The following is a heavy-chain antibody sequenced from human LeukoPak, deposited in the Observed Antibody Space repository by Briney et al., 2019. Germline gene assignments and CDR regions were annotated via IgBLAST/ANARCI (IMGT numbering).Heavy chain of an antibody. V-gene: IGHV4-4*07. J-gene: IGHJ6*03. CDR2: LYASGST. Sequence: SETLSLTCTVSGGSISSYYRSWIRQPAGKGLEWIGRLYASGSTNYNPSLRSRVTMSVDTSKNQFSLKLSSVTAADTAVYFCARVEGVRPPYFYYMDVWGKGTTVTVSS. D-gene: IGHD3-16*01. CDR3: ARVEGVRPPYFYYMDV. CDR1: GGSISSYY.